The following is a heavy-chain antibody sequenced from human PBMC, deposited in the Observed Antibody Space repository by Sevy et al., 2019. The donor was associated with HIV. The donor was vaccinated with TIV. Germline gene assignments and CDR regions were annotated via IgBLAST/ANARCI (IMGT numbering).Heavy chain of an antibody. CDR1: GFTFSTYA. J-gene: IGHJ6*02. CDR2: ISRSGRST. D-gene: IGHD3-16*01. Sequence: GGSLRLSCAASGFTFSTYAMNWVRQAPGKGLEWVSSISRSGRSTYSADSVEGRFTISRDNAKNSLYQQMSSLRADDTAVYYCARDHVKDGKGGDYYYHAMDVWGRGTTVTVSS. V-gene: IGHV3-23*01. CDR3: ARDHVKDGKGGDYYYHAMDV.